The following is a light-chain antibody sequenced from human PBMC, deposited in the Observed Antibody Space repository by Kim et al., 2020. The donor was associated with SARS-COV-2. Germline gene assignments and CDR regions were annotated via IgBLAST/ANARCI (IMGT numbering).Light chain of an antibody. Sequence: DIQMTQSPSSLSTSVGDRVTITCRASQNINIYLHWYQQKPGKAPKLLIYAASVLQSGVPSRFSGSGSGTDFTLTISSLQPEDFATYYCEQSYSTPRTFGQGTKLEIK. CDR2: AAS. CDR1: QNINIY. J-gene: IGKJ2*01. V-gene: IGKV1-39*01. CDR3: EQSYSTPRT.